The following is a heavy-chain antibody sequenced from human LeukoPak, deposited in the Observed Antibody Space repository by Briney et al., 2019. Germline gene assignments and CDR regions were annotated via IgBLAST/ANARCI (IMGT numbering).Heavy chain of an antibody. D-gene: IGHD3-16*01. CDR2: VYYSGNT. Sequence: PSETLSLTCIVSRYSISSAYYWGWIRQPPGKGLEWIGSVYYSGNTYYNPSLESRVTISRETSKNQFSLKMNSVTVADTAVYYCARRLHPTVPDVGWGNWFDPWGQGTLVTVSS. V-gene: IGHV4-38-2*02. CDR1: RYSISSAYY. CDR3: ARRLHPTVPDVGWGNWFDP. J-gene: IGHJ5*02.